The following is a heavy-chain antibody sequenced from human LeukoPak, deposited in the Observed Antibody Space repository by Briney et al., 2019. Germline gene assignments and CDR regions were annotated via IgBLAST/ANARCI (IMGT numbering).Heavy chain of an antibody. J-gene: IGHJ4*02. D-gene: IGHD4-11*01. CDR1: GFTFSSYG. Sequence: GGSLRLSCAASGFTFSSYGMHWVRQAPGKGLEWVAFIRYDGSNKYYADSVKGRFTISRDNSKNTLYLQMNGLRAEDTAVYYCAKHINDYSNYWGQGTLVTVSS. CDR2: IRYDGSNK. V-gene: IGHV3-30*02. CDR3: AKHINDYSNY.